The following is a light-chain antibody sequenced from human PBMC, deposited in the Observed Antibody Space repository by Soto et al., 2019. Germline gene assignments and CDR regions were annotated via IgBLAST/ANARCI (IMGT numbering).Light chain of an antibody. CDR1: QSISSW. J-gene: IGKJ2*01. V-gene: IGKV1-5*03. Sequence: DIQMTQSPSTLSASVGDRVTITCRASQSISSWWAWYQQKPGKAPKLLIYKASSLESEVPSRFSGSGSGTEFTLTISSLQPDDFATYYCQHYNSLYTFGQGTKLEIK. CDR2: KAS. CDR3: QHYNSLYT.